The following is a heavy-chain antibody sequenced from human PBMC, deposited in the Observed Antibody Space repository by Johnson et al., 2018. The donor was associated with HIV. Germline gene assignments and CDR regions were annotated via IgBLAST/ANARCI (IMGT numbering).Heavy chain of an antibody. CDR3: ANRPSQLGSAFDI. V-gene: IGHV3-30*02. J-gene: IGHJ3*02. D-gene: IGHD2-2*01. Sequence: QVQLVESGGGVVQPGGSLRLSCAASGFTFSSYGMHWVRQAPGKGLEWVAFIRYDGSNKYYADSVKGRFTISRDNSKNTLNVQMNSLRAGDTSVYYCANRPSQLGSAFDIWGQGTMVTVSS. CDR2: IRYDGSNK. CDR1: GFTFSSYG.